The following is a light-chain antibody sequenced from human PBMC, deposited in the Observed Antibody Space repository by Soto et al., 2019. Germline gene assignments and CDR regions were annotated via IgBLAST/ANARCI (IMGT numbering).Light chain of an antibody. Sequence: QSVLTQPPSVSGAPGQMVSISCTGSSANIGAGYDVHWYQQLPGTAPKLLIYGNSNRPSGVPDRFSGSKSGTSASLAITGLQAEDEADYYCQSYDSSLSGFYVFGTGTKVTVL. CDR2: GNS. J-gene: IGLJ1*01. V-gene: IGLV1-40*01. CDR1: SANIGAGYD. CDR3: QSYDSSLSGFYV.